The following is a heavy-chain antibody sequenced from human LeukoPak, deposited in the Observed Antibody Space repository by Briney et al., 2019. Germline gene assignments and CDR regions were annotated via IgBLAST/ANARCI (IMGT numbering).Heavy chain of an antibody. CDR2: IYYSGST. CDR1: GGSISSYY. Sequence: PSETLSLTCTVSGGSISSYYWSWIRQPPGKGLEWIGYIYYSGSTNYNPSLKSRVTISVDTSKNQFSLKLSSVTAADTAVYYCARARHYYDSSGYYWAVDYWGQGTLVTGS. J-gene: IGHJ4*02. D-gene: IGHD3-22*01. V-gene: IGHV4-59*01. CDR3: ARARHYYDSSGYYWAVDY.